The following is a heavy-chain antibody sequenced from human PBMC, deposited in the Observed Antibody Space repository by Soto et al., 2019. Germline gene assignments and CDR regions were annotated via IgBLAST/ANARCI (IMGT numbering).Heavy chain of an antibody. CDR2: IYNGGST. CDR3: ARAPVGLDTISYFDY. Sequence: SETLSLTCTVSGDSVSSVGFHWAWLRRPPGKGLEWIGYIYNGGSTYYRPSLESRMHMSLDATRSHYSLRLTSVTAADTAVYFCARAPVGLDTISYFDYRGQGKLVTVSS. V-gene: IGHV4-30-4*01. CDR1: GDSVSSVGFH. D-gene: IGHD3-3*01. J-gene: IGHJ4*02.